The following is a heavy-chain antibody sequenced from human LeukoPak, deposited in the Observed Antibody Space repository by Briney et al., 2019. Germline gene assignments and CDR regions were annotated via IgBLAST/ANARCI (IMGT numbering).Heavy chain of an antibody. Sequence: SETLSLTCTVSGGSISSSSYYWGWIRQPPGKGLEWIGSIYYSGSTSYNPSLKSRVTISVDTSKNQFSLRLSSVTAADTAVYYCARGRLARSPYFDYWGQGTLVTVSS. V-gene: IGHV4-39*07. J-gene: IGHJ4*02. D-gene: IGHD6-19*01. CDR3: ARGRLARSPYFDY. CDR2: IYYSGST. CDR1: GGSISSSSYY.